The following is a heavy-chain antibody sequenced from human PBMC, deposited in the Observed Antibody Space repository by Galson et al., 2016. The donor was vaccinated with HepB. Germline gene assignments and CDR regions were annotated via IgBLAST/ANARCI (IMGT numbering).Heavy chain of an antibody. J-gene: IGHJ5*02. Sequence: SLRLSCAASGFTLSSYWMHWVRQAPGKGLEWVSRINSDGSTKNYADSVKGRFTISRDNAENTLYLQMNSLRAEDTAVYFCARTPGHNYGSHLDLWGQGPLITVSS. CDR1: GFTLSSYW. D-gene: IGHD5-18*01. CDR3: ARTPGHNYGSHLDL. V-gene: IGHV3-74*01. CDR2: INSDGSTK.